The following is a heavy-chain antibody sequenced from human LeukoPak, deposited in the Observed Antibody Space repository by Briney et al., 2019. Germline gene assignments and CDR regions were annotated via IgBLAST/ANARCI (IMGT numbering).Heavy chain of an antibody. D-gene: IGHD3-22*01. CDR2: INPNSGGT. Sequence: ASVKVSCKASGYTFTSYGISWVRQAPGQGLEWMGWINPNSGGTNYAQKFQGRVTMTRDTSISTAYMELSRLRSDDTAVYYCAREGNMIVNLNDYWGQGTLVTVSS. CDR1: GYTFTSYG. CDR3: AREGNMIVNLNDY. V-gene: IGHV1-2*02. J-gene: IGHJ4*02.